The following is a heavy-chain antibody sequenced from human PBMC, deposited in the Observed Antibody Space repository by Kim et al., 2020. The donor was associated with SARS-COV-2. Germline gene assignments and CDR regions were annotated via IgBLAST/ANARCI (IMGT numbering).Heavy chain of an antibody. CDR3: AGGSSSASGFLGFDY. Sequence: SETLSLTCAVYGGSFSGYYWSWIRQPPGKGLEWIGEINHSGSTNYNPSLKSRVTISVDTSKNQFSLKLSSVTAAGTAVYYCAGGSSSASGFLGFDYWGQGTLVTVSS. CDR1: GGSFSGYY. CDR2: INHSGST. J-gene: IGHJ4*02. D-gene: IGHD6-6*01. V-gene: IGHV4-34*01.